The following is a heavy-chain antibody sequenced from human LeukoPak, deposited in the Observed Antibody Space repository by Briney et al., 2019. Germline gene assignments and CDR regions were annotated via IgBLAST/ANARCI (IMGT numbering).Heavy chain of an antibody. V-gene: IGHV3-30*02. D-gene: IGHD6-13*01. CDR3: AKGPGAAAGTYYYYYYYMDV. CDR2: IRYDASNK. Sequence: RPGGSLRLCCAASGFTFSSYGMHWVRQAPDKGLEWVAFIRYDASNKYYADSVKGRFTISRDNSKNTLYLQMNSLRAEDTAVYYCAKGPGAAAGTYYYYYYYMDVWGKGTTVTVSS. J-gene: IGHJ6*03. CDR1: GFTFSSYG.